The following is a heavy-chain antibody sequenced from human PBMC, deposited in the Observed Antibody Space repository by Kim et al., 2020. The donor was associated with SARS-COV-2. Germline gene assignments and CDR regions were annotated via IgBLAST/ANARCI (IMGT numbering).Heavy chain of an antibody. J-gene: IGHJ6*03. CDR2: ISYDGSNK. CDR1: GFTFSSSG. D-gene: IGHD3-3*01. Sequence: LSLTCASSGFTFSSSGMHWVRQAPGKGLEWVAVISYDGSNKYYADSVKGRFTISRDNSKNTLYLQMNSLRAEDTAVYYCAKDHRYYDFWSGYLNPAYYYYYYMDVWGKGTTVTVSS. CDR3: AKDHRYYDFWSGYLNPAYYYYYYMDV. V-gene: IGHV3-30*18.